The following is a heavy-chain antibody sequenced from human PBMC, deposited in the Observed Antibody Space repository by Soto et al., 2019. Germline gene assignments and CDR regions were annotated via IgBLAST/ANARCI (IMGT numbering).Heavy chain of an antibody. D-gene: IGHD4-4*01. CDR1: GGTFSSYA. CDR3: ARRPRDYSNYAGWFDP. V-gene: IGHV1-69*01. J-gene: IGHJ5*02. Sequence: QVQLVQSGAEVKKPGSSVKVSCKASGGTFSSYAISWVRQAPGQGLEWMGGIIPIFGTANYAQKFQGRVTITADESTSKDYMELSSLRSEDTAVYYCARRPRDYSNYAGWFDPWGQGTLVTVSS. CDR2: IIPIFGTA.